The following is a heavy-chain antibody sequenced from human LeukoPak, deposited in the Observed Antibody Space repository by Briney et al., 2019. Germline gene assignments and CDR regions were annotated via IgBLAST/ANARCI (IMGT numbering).Heavy chain of an antibody. D-gene: IGHD3-22*01. CDR3: ARGEYVISGYRNDAFDN. CDR1: GYTVTEYY. J-gene: IGHJ3*02. V-gene: IGHV1-2*02. CDR2: INPYSGGT. Sequence: AASVKVSCKASGYTVTEYYIHWVRQAPGQRLEWMGWINPYSGGTKYAQKFQGRVTMTRDTSSSTAYMEISRLRSDDTAVYYCARGEYVISGYRNDAFDNWGQGTMVTVSS.